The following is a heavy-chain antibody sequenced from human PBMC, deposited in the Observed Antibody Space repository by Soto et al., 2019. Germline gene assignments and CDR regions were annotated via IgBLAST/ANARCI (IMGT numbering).Heavy chain of an antibody. CDR1: GGSISSGGYY. D-gene: IGHD3-10*01. Sequence: TLSLTCPVSGGSISSGGYYWRWLRQHPGKGLEWIGYIYYNGSNYYNPSLKSRVPISVDTSKNQFSLKLSSVTAADTAVYYCARAGAMRGHYYYYGMDVWGQGTTVTVSS. J-gene: IGHJ6*02. CDR2: IYYNGSN. CDR3: ARAGAMRGHYYYYGMDV. V-gene: IGHV4-31*03.